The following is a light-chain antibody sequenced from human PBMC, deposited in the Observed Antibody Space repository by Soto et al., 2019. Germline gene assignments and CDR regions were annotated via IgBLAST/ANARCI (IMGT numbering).Light chain of an antibody. V-gene: IGLV2-11*01. J-gene: IGLJ2*01. CDR3: SSYTTNITPVV. CDR1: SSDVGLYNY. CDR2: DVS. Sequence: QSALTQPRSVSGSPGQSVTISCTGTSSDVGLYNYVSWYQQHPGKAPKLIIYDVSKRPSGVPDRFSGSKSGNTASLTISGLQAEDEADYYCSSYTTNITPVVFGGRTKLTVL.